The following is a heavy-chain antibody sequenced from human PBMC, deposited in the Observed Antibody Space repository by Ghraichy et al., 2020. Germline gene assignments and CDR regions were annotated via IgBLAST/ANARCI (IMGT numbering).Heavy chain of an antibody. CDR1: GGSFSGYY. J-gene: IGHJ4*02. Sequence: SETLSLTCAVYGGSFSGYYWSWIRQPPGKGLEWIGEINNSGSTNYNPSLKSRVTISVDTSKNQFSLKLSSVTAADTAVYYCVGYGGTIDYWGQGTLVTVSS. V-gene: IGHV4-34*01. D-gene: IGHD4-23*01. CDR2: INNSGST. CDR3: VGYGGTIDY.